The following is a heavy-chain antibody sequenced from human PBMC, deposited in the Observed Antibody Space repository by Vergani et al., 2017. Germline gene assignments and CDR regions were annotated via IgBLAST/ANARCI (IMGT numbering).Heavy chain of an antibody. Sequence: EVQLVESGGGLVKPGGSLRLSCAASGFTFSSDSMNWVRQAPGKGLEWVSFIISSSSYIYYADSVKGRFTISRDNAKNSLYLQMNSLRAEDTAVYYCAMGHTIFAVSTRDYYYYSGMDVWGQGTTVTVSS. CDR3: AMGHTIFAVSTRDYYYYSGMDV. CDR2: IISSSSYI. J-gene: IGHJ6*02. V-gene: IGHV3-21*01. CDR1: GFTFSSDS. D-gene: IGHD3-3*01.